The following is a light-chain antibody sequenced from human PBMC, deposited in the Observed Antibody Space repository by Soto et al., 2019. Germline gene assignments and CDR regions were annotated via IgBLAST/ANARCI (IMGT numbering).Light chain of an antibody. V-gene: IGKV3-15*01. CDR3: QHYNDWPFT. J-gene: IGKJ2*01. Sequence: EIVMTQSPATLSVSPGERATLSCRASQNINSNLAWYQQKPGQAPSILIDDASTRATGIPARFSGSGSGTEFTLTISSLQSEDFAVYYCQHYNDWPFTFGQGTKLEIQ. CDR1: QNINSN. CDR2: DAS.